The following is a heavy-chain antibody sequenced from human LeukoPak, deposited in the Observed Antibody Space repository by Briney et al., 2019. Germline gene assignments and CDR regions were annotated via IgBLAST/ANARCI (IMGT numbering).Heavy chain of an antibody. CDR2: IYHSGST. CDR3: ARGDSSGSNCFDA. Sequence: SETLSLTCTVSGGSISSGGYYWSWIRQPPGKGLEWIGYIYHSGSTYYNPSLKCRLTISLDTSKNQFSLKVSSVTAADTAVYCCARGDSSGSNCFDAWGQGTLVTVSS. J-gene: IGHJ5*02. CDR1: GGSISSGGYY. V-gene: IGHV4-30-2*01. D-gene: IGHD3-22*01.